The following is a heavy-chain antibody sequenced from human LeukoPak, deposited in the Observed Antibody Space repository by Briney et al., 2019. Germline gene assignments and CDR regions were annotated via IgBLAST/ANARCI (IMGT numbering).Heavy chain of an antibody. V-gene: IGHV5-51*01. CDR2: IYPGDSDT. Sequence: KRGESLKISCKSSGYSFTSYWIGWVRQMPGKGLEWMGIIYPGDSDTRYSPSFQGQVTISADKSISTAYLQWSSLKASDTAMYYCASSSDYYDSSGYPDYWGQGTLVTVSS. CDR1: GYSFTSYW. D-gene: IGHD3-22*01. J-gene: IGHJ4*02. CDR3: ASSSDYYDSSGYPDY.